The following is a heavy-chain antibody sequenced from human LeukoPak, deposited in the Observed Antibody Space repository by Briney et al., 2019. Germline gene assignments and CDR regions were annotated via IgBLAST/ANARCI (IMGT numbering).Heavy chain of an antibody. Sequence: SETLSLTCTVSGGSITSTSYYWGSIRQPPEKGLEWIGTFYYSGGTYNNPSLKSRVTMSVDTSKNQFSLNLTSVTAADTAVYFCTRHHARTSVAFVHYWGLGTLVTVSS. D-gene: IGHD6-19*01. J-gene: IGHJ4*02. CDR3: TRHHARTSVAFVHY. V-gene: IGHV4-39*01. CDR2: FYYSGGT. CDR1: GGSITSTSYY.